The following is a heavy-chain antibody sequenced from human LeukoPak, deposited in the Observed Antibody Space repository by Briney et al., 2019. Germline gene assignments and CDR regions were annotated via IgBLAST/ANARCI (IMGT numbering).Heavy chain of an antibody. CDR2: ISGSGGST. CDR1: GFTFSSYG. J-gene: IGHJ4*02. D-gene: IGHD4-17*01. Sequence: GGSLRLSCAASGFTFSSYGMSWVRQAPGKGLEWVSAISGSGGSTYYADSVKGRFTISGDNAKNSLYLQMNSLRAEDTAVYYCARDDYGGIDYWGQGTLVTVSS. V-gene: IGHV3-23*01. CDR3: ARDDYGGIDY.